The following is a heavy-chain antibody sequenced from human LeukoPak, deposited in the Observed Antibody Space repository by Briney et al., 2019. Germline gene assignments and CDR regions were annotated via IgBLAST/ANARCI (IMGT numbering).Heavy chain of an antibody. CDR3: ARMTAGRAFDI. CDR2: IGDDGSDK. V-gene: IGHV3-7*01. J-gene: IGHJ4*02. Sequence: GGSLTLSCAASGFTFSNAWMSWVRQAPGKGLEWVANIGDDGSDKYYMDSVKGRFTISRDNAKKSLYLQMNSLRAEDTALYYCARMTAGRAFDIWGRGTLVSVSS. CDR1: GFTFSNAW. D-gene: IGHD3-10*01.